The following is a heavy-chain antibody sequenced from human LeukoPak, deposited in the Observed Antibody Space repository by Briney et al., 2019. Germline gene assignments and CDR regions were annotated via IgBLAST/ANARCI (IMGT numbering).Heavy chain of an antibody. V-gene: IGHV3-33*01. Sequence: PGRSLRLSSAASGFTFRSYGMYWVREDPGKGLEWVAVILYYGSNKYYTDSVKGRFTISRDNSKNTLYLQMNSLRAEDTAVYYCERNRIAASPRGPFGYWGQGTLVTVSS. CDR1: GFTFRSYG. D-gene: IGHD6-13*01. J-gene: IGHJ4*02. CDR2: ILYYGSNK. CDR3: ERNRIAASPRGPFGY.